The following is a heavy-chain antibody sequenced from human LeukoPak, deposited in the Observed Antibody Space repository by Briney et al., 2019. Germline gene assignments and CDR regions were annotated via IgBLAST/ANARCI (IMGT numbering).Heavy chain of an antibody. CDR2: MNPNSGNT. V-gene: IGHV1-8*03. CDR1: GYTFTTND. D-gene: IGHD6-19*01. J-gene: IGHJ5*02. CDR3: ARRLRSSGWYWRFDP. Sequence: ASVKVSCKASGYTFTTNDINWVRQATGQGLEWMGWMNPNSGNTGYAQKFQGRVTFTRNTSISTAYMELSSLRSEDTAVYYCARRLRSSGWYWRFDPWGQGTLVTVSS.